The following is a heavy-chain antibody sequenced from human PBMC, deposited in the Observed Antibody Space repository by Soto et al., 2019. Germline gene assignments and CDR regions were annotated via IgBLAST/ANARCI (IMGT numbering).Heavy chain of an antibody. D-gene: IGHD6-13*01. J-gene: IGHJ4*02. CDR2: ISGSGGST. Sequence: PGGSLRLSCAASGFTFSSYAMSWVRQAPGKGLEWVSVISGSGGSTYYADSVKGRFTISRDNPKNTLYLQMNSLRAEDTAVYYCAKHQDSYSWLFDYWGQGTLVTVSS. V-gene: IGHV3-23*01. CDR3: AKHQDSYSWLFDY. CDR1: GFTFSSYA.